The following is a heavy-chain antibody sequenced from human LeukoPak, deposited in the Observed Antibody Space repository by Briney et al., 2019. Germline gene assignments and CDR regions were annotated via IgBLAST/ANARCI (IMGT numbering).Heavy chain of an antibody. CDR1: GFIFTNYW. Sequence: GGSLRLSCAASGFIFTNYWMSWVRQAPGKGLEWVATIKEDGSDKHYVDSARGRFTISRDNAKNSLYLQMNSLRAEDTAVYYCASYDSSGYYRDFDYWGQGTLVTVSS. J-gene: IGHJ4*02. V-gene: IGHV3-7*01. D-gene: IGHD3-22*01. CDR3: ASYDSSGYYRDFDY. CDR2: IKEDGSDK.